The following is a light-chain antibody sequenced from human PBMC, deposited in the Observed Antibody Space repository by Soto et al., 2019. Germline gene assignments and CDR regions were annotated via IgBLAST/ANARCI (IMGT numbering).Light chain of an antibody. CDR1: QSVSGSY. CDR2: GAS. CDR3: QQYGTSPPNT. Sequence: EIVLTQSPGTLSLSLGERATLSCRASQSVSGSYIAWYQQKPGQAPRLLIYGASSRATGIPDRFSGSGSGTDFTLTISRLEPEDFAVYYCQQYGTSPPNTFGQGTKLEIK. V-gene: IGKV3-20*01. J-gene: IGKJ2*01.